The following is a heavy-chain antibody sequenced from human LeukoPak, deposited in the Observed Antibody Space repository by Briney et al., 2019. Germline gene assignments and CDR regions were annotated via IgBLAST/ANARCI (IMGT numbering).Heavy chain of an antibody. J-gene: IGHJ4*02. CDR2: IYPGDSDT. CDR1: GYSFTSYR. D-gene: IGHD2-2*01. Sequence: GESLKISCKGSGYSFTSYRIGWVRQMPGKGLEWMGIIYPGDSDTRYSPSFQGQVTISADKSISTAYLQWSSLKASDTAMYYCARLGCSSTSCYWPEVHLKVLDYWGQGTLVTVSS. V-gene: IGHV5-51*01. CDR3: ARLGCSSTSCYWPEVHLKVLDY.